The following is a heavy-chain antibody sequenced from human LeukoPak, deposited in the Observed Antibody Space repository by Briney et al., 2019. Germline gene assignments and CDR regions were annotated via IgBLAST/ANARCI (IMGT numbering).Heavy chain of an antibody. J-gene: IGHJ4*02. CDR2: FDREDGEI. CDR1: GYSLSELT. D-gene: IGHD3-10*01. CDR3: AAMVRGVIVPQFDY. Sequence: EASVKVSCKVSGYSLSELTMHWVRQAPGQGLEWMGGFDREDGEIIYAQRFQDIVIMTEDTSTDTAYMEVSSLRYEDTAVYYCAAMVRGVIVPQFDYWGQGTLVTVSS. V-gene: IGHV1-24*01.